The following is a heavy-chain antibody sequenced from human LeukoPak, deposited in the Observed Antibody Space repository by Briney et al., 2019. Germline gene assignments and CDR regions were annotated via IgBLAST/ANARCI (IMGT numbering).Heavy chain of an antibody. J-gene: IGHJ4*02. CDR3: AKDFLRFIAAADPFDY. V-gene: IGHV3-23*01. Sequence: GGSLRLSCAASGFTFSSYAMSWVRQAPGKGLEWVSAISGGGGSTYYADSVKGRFTISRDNSKNTLYLQMNSLRAEDTAVYYCAKDFLRFIAAADPFDYWGQGTLVTVSS. CDR1: GFTFSSYA. D-gene: IGHD6-13*01. CDR2: ISGGGGST.